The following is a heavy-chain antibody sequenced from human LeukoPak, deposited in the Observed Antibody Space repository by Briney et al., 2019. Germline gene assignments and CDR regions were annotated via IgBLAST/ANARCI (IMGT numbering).Heavy chain of an antibody. Sequence: PGGSLRLSCAASGFTVSNTYMNWVRQAPGKGLEWVAVISYDGSNKYYADSVKGRFTISRDNSKNTLYLQMNSLRAEDTAVYYCARDQIPYSYGRYFDYWGQGTLVTVSS. J-gene: IGHJ4*02. CDR2: ISYDGSNK. CDR3: ARDQIPYSYGRYFDY. D-gene: IGHD5-18*01. V-gene: IGHV3-30-3*01. CDR1: GFTVSNTY.